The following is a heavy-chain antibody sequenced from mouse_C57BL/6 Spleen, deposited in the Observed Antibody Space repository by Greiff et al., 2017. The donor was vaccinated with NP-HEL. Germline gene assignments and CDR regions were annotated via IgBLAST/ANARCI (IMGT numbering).Heavy chain of an antibody. Sequence: VQLQQSGPELVKPGASVKISCKASGYAFSSSWMNWVKQRPGKGLEWIGRIYPGDGDTNYNGKFKGKATLTAAKSSSTAYMQLSSLTSDDSAVYFCARWGTTVVEGYWGQGTTLTVSS. V-gene: IGHV1-82*01. CDR1: GYAFSSSW. J-gene: IGHJ2*01. D-gene: IGHD1-1*01. CDR3: ARWGTTVVEGY. CDR2: IYPGDGDT.